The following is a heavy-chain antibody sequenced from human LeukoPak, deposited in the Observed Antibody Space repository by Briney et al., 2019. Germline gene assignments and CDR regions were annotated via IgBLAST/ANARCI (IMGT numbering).Heavy chain of an antibody. J-gene: IGHJ6*02. Sequence: GASVKVSCKASGYTFTSYDINWVRQGTGQGLEWMGWRNPNSGSIQSAQKFLDRVTMTRDTSINTAYMELSSLRFEDTAVYYWGRGVGGCYGMDVWGQGTTVTVSS. V-gene: IGHV1-8*01. CDR1: GYTFTSYD. CDR3: GRGVGGCYGMDV. CDR2: RNPNSGSI. D-gene: IGHD3-16*01.